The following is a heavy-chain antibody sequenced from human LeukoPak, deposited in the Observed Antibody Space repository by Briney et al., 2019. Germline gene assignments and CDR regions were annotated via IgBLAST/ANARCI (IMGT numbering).Heavy chain of an antibody. CDR2: IIPIFGTA. J-gene: IGHJ6*02. D-gene: IGHD6-13*01. Sequence: GASVKVSCKASEDTFTRHYIHWVRQAPGQGLEWMGGIIPIFGTANYAQKFQGRDTITADESTSTAYMELSSLRSEDTAVYYCARSLYPGIAAAGTDYYYGMDVWGQGTTVTVSS. V-gene: IGHV1-69*13. CDR1: EDTFTRHY. CDR3: ARSLYPGIAAAGTDYYYGMDV.